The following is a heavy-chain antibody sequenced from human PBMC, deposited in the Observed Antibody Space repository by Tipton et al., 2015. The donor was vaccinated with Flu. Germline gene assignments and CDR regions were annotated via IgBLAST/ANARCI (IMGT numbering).Heavy chain of an antibody. CDR3: ARREYSNYVSEPKSWFDP. CDR2: VHQTGSP. J-gene: IGHJ5*02. D-gene: IGHD6-6*01. Sequence: QLVQSGGGLVQPGRSLRLSCAASGFTFDDYAMHWIRQPPGKGLEWIGNVHQTGSPYYNPSLRSRVTIGVDRAKNQFSLRLTSVTAADTAVYYCARREYSNYVSEPKSWFDPWGQGTLVTVSS. CDR1: GFTFDDYA. V-gene: IGHV4-38-2*01.